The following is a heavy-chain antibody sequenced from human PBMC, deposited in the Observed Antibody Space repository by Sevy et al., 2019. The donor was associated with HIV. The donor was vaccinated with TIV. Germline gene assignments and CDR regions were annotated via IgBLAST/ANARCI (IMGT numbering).Heavy chain of an antibody. Sequence: GGSLRLSCAASGFTFSSYGMHWVRQAPGKGLEWVAFIRYDGSNKYYADSVKGRFTISRDNSKNTLYLQMNSLRAEDMAVYYCLKSTSGEDIVVVPAAIEYGMDVWGQGTTVTVSS. D-gene: IGHD2-2*01. J-gene: IGHJ6*02. CDR3: LKSTSGEDIVVVPAAIEYGMDV. V-gene: IGHV3-30*02. CDR1: GFTFSSYG. CDR2: IRYDGSNK.